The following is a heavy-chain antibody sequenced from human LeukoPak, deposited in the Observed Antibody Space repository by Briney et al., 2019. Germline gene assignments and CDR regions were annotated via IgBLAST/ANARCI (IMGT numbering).Heavy chain of an antibody. CDR2: INPNSGGT. Sequence: ASVKVSXKASGYTFTGYYMHWVRQAPGQGLEWMGRINPNSGGTNYAQKFQGRVTMTRDTSISTAYMELSRLRSDDTAVYYCARDSGEVNGNFDYWGQGTLVTVSS. CDR3: ARDSGEVNGNFDY. D-gene: IGHD3-10*01. J-gene: IGHJ4*02. V-gene: IGHV1-2*06. CDR1: GYTFTGYY.